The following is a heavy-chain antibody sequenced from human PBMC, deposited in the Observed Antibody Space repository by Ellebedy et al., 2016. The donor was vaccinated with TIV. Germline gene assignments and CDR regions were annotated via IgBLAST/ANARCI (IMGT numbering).Heavy chain of an antibody. CDR3: ATMVLGAIDWYGMDV. CDR1: GGSISSYY. V-gene: IGHV4-4*07. Sequence: GSLRLSXTVSGGSISSYYWSWIRQPAGKGLEWIGRIYTSGSTNYNPSLKSRVTMSVDTSKNQFSLKLSSVTAADTAVYYCATMVLGAIDWYGMDVWGQGTTVTVSS. CDR2: IYTSGST. D-gene: IGHD4/OR15-4a*01. J-gene: IGHJ6*02.